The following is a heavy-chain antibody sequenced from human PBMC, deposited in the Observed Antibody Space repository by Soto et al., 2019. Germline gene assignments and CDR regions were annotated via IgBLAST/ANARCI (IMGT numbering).Heavy chain of an antibody. V-gene: IGHV3-23*01. CDR1: GFTFSSYA. CDR2: IGESGTPT. J-gene: IGHJ6*01. CDR3: ARYIPGVRSNRMDL. Sequence: EVQLLESGGGLVQPGGSLRLSCAASGFTFSSYAMKWVRQAPGKGLEWVSLIGESGTPTYYADSVKGRFTISRANSGNTLFLEMYSLSAEDTAVSTCARYIPGVRSNRMDLW. D-gene: IGHD5-18*01.